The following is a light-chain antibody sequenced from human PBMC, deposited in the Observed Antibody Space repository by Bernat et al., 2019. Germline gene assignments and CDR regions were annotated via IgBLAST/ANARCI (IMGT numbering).Light chain of an antibody. CDR1: QGISNN. Sequence: DIQMTQFPSSLSASVGDRVTITCRASQGISNNFAWFKQNPGKAPKSLIYDASNLKSGVPSKFSGSGSGTDFTLTISNLQPEDVATYYCQQYKSYPYTFGRGTKVEIK. CDR3: QQYKSYPYT. CDR2: DAS. V-gene: IGKV1-16*02. J-gene: IGKJ4*01.